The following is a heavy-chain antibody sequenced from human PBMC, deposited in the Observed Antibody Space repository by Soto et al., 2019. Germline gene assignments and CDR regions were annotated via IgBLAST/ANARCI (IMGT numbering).Heavy chain of an antibody. CDR2: IYSNGGT. V-gene: IGHV4-59*08. D-gene: IGHD1-26*01. Sequence: QVQLQASGPGLVKPSDTLSLTCTVSGDSIGTYNWGWIRQPPGKRLEWIGYIYSNGGTSYNPALKSRVTISADTSTKQFSLRLSSVTAADTAVYYWVRQGIGALHGLVDVWGQGTTVTVSS. CDR3: VRQGIGALHGLVDV. J-gene: IGHJ6*02. CDR1: GDSIGTYN.